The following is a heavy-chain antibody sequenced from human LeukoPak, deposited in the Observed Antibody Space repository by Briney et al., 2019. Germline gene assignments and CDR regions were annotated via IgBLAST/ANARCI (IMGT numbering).Heavy chain of an antibody. CDR2: IKQDGSEK. V-gene: IGHV3-7*03. CDR1: GFTFSSYW. Sequence: GGSLRLSCAASGFTFSSYWMSRVRQAPGKGLEWVANIKQDGSEKYYVDSVKGRFTISRDNAKNSLYLQMNSLRAEDTAVYYCARDRSSWSLDYWGQGTLVTVSS. CDR3: ARDRSSWSLDY. D-gene: IGHD6-13*01. J-gene: IGHJ4*02.